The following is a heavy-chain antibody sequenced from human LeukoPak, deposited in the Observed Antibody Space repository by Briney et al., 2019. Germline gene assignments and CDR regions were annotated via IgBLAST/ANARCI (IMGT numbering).Heavy chain of an antibody. CDR3: ARGVGYCSSTSCYPPWFDP. CDR2: INHSGST. CDR1: GGSFSGYY. V-gene: IGHV4-34*01. Sequence: PSETLSLTCAVYGGSFSGYYWSWIRQPPGKGLEWIGEINHSGSTNYNPSLKSRVTISVDTSKNQFSLKLSSVTAADTAVYYCARGVGYCSSTSCYPPWFDPWGQGTLVTVSS. J-gene: IGHJ5*02. D-gene: IGHD2-2*01.